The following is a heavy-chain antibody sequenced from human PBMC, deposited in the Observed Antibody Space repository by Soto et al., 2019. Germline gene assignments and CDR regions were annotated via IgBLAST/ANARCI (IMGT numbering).Heavy chain of an antibody. D-gene: IGHD2-15*01. CDR1: GDSISSLDYF. V-gene: IGHV4-30-4*01. CDR2: IYDSATT. Sequence: SETLSLTCSVSGDSISSLDYFWAWIRQPPGQALEYIGYIYDSATTYYNPSFERRVAISVDTSKSQFSLKVTSVTAANTAVYVCARGRYCLAGRCFPNWFDSWGQGALVTVSS. CDR3: ARGRYCLAGRCFPNWFDS. J-gene: IGHJ5*01.